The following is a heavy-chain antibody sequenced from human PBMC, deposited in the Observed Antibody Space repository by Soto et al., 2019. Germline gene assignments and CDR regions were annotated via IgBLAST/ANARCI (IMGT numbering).Heavy chain of an antibody. D-gene: IGHD3-10*01. V-gene: IGHV4-59*01. J-gene: IGHJ4*02. CDR1: GGTSSSYY. CDR3: ARGPSELLWFGEGGLKFDY. Sequence: SETLSLTSTVSGGTSSSYYWSWIRQPPGKGLEWIGYIYYSGSTNYNPSLKSRVTISVDTSKNQFSLKLSSVTAADTAVYYCARGPSELLWFGEGGLKFDYRGQGTLVTVSS. CDR2: IYYSGST.